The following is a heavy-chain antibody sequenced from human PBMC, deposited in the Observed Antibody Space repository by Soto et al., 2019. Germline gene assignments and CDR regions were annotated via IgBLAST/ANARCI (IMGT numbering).Heavy chain of an antibody. Sequence: EVQLLESGGGLVQPGGSLRLSCAASGFTFSSYAMSWVRQAPGKGLEWVSAISGSGGSTYYADTVKGRFTISRDNSKQTRHLPMNRLRAEDTVGYYCACGAPMYYYDNSGYYEGGYFQHWGQGTLVTVSS. CDR3: ACGAPMYYYDNSGYYEGGYFQH. D-gene: IGHD3-22*01. J-gene: IGHJ1*01. V-gene: IGHV3-23*01. CDR1: GFTFSSYA. CDR2: ISGSGGST.